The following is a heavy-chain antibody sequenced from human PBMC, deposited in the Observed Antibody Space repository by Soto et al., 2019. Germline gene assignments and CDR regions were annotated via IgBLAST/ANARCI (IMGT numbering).Heavy chain of an antibody. Sequence: GASVKVSCKASGYTFTSYGISWVRHAPGQGLEWMGWISAYNGNTNYAQKLQGRVTMTTDTSTSTAYMELRSLRSDDTAVYYCARVGVRDTSSVVAGYYSPYYFDYWGQGTLVTVSS. CDR1: GYTFTSYG. CDR3: ARVGVRDTSSVVAGYYSPYYFDY. V-gene: IGHV1-18*01. J-gene: IGHJ4*02. D-gene: IGHD2-15*01. CDR2: ISAYNGNT.